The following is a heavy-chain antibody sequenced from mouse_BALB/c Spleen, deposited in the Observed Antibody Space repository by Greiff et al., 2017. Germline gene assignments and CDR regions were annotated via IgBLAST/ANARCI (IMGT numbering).Heavy chain of an antibody. CDR2: ISSGGSYT. D-gene: IGHD3-1*01. CDR3: ARHHCDVGYYYARDY. Sequence: EVNVVESGGDLVKPGGSLKLSCAASGFTFSSYGMSWVRQTPDKRLEWVATISSGGSYTYYPDSVKGRFTISRDNAKNTLYLQMSSLKSEDTAMYYCARHHCDVGYYYARDYWGQGTSVTVSS. V-gene: IGHV5-6*01. J-gene: IGHJ4*01. CDR1: GFTFSSYG.